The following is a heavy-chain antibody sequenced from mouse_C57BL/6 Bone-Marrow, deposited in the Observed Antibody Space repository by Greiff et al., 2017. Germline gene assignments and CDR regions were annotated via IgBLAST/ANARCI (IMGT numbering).Heavy chain of an antibody. CDR2: IYPSDSET. D-gene: IGHD3-2*01. Sequence: QVQLQQPGAELVRPGSSVKLSCKASGYTFTSYWMDWVKQRPGQGLEWIGNIYPSDSETYYNQKFKDKATMTVDKSSSTAYMQLSSLTSEDSAVYYCARTALDYWGQGTTLTVSS. CDR1: GYTFTSYW. J-gene: IGHJ2*01. V-gene: IGHV1-61*01. CDR3: ARTALDY.